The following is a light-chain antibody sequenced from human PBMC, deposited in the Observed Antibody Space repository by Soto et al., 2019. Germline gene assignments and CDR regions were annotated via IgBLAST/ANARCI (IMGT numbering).Light chain of an antibody. CDR1: NIGGKS. J-gene: IGLJ1*01. V-gene: IGLV3-21*02. Sequence: YELAQPPSVSVAPGQTARITCGGNNIGGKSLHWYQQKPGQAPVLVVYDDGDRPSGIPERFSGSNSGNTATLTISRVEAGDEADYYCQVWDNNYDHYVFGTGTKVTVL. CDR3: QVWDNNYDHYV. CDR2: DDG.